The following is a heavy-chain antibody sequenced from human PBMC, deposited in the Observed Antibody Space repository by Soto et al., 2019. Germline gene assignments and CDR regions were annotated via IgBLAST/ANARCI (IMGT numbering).Heavy chain of an antibody. V-gene: IGHV3-9*01. D-gene: IGHD6-6*01. J-gene: IGHJ4*02. CDR2: ISWNSGSI. CDR3: AKALHSTSSYFDY. CDR1: GFTFDDYA. Sequence: EVQLVESGGGLVQPGRSLRLSCAASGFTFDDYAMHWVRQAPGKGLEWVSGISWNSGSIGYADPVKGRFTISRDNAKNSLYLQMNSLKAEDTALYYCAKALHSTSSYFDYWGQGTLVTVSS.